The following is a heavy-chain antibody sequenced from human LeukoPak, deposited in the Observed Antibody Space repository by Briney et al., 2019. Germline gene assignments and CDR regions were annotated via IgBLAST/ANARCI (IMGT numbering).Heavy chain of an antibody. CDR3: ARRRITMVRGAFWFDP. CDR1: GGSISSYY. V-gene: IGHV4-59*12. D-gene: IGHD3-10*01. J-gene: IGHJ5*02. CDR2: IYYSGST. Sequence: SETLSLTCTVSGGSISSYYWSWLRQPPGEGLEWLGYIYYSGSTNYNPSLKSRVTISVDTSKNQFSLKLSSVTAADTAVYYCARRRITMVRGAFWFDPWGQGTLVTVSS.